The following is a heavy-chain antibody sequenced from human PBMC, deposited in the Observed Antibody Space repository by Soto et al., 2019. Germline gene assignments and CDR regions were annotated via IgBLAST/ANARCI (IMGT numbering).Heavy chain of an antibody. CDR2: ISAYNGNT. J-gene: IGHJ5*02. Sequence: QVQLVRSGAEVKKPGASVKVSCKASGYTFTSYGISWVRQAPGQGLEWMGWISAYNGNTNYAQKLQGRVTMTTDTSTSTAYMELRSLRSDDTAVYYCARDRPITMVRGVNWFDPWGQGTLVTVSS. CDR1: GYTFTSYG. V-gene: IGHV1-18*01. D-gene: IGHD3-10*01. CDR3: ARDRPITMVRGVNWFDP.